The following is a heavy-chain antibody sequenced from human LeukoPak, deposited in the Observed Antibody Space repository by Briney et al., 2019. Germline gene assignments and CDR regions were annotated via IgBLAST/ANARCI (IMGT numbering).Heavy chain of an antibody. V-gene: IGHV4-39*01. CDR1: GGSISSSSYY. Sequence: ASETLSLTCTVSGGSISSSSYYWGWIRQPPGKGLEWIGSIYYSGSTYYNPSLKSRVTISVDTSKNQFSLKLSSVTAADTAVYYCAGHRGWELLRVLDYWGQGTLVTVSS. CDR3: AGHRGWELLRVLDY. D-gene: IGHD1-26*01. J-gene: IGHJ4*02. CDR2: IYYSGST.